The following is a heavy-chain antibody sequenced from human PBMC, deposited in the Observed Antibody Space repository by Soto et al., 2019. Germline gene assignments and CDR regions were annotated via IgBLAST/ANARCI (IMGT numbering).Heavy chain of an antibody. CDR3: ARDQMPLGNMASSDY. CDR1: GYTFTSYG. CDR2: ISAYNGNT. D-gene: IGHD7-27*01. J-gene: IGHJ4*02. V-gene: IGHV1-18*01. Sequence: QVQLVQSGAEVKKPGASVKVSCKASGYTFTSYGISWVRQAPGQGLEWMGWISAYNGNTNYAQKLQGRVTMTTDTSTSTAYMELGRRRIDETAVYYCARDQMPLGNMASSDYWGQGTLVTVSS.